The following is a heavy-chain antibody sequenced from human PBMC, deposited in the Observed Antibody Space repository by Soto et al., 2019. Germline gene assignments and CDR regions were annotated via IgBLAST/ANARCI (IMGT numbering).Heavy chain of an antibody. CDR1: EFTFANAW. D-gene: IGHD4-17*01. CDR3: TSLYYGH. J-gene: IGHJ4*02. Sequence: LRLSCAASEFTFANAWISWVRQVPGKGLEWVGRIKSKADGGTTDYAAPVKGRFTISRDESQNTLYLQMNSLKTEDTAVYYCTSLYYGHWGQGTLVTVSS. V-gene: IGHV3-15*01. CDR2: IKSKADGGTT.